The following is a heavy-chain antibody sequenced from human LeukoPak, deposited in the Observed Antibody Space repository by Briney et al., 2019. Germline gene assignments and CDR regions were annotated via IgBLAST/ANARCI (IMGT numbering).Heavy chain of an antibody. J-gene: IGHJ4*02. CDR2: IYYSGST. Sequence: SETLSLTCAVYGGSFSGYYWSWIRQPPGKGLEWIGSIYYSGSTYYNPSLKSRVTISVDTSKNQFSLKLSSVTAADTAVYYCARQEAWDWGFDYWGQGTLVTVSS. CDR1: GGSFSGYY. V-gene: IGHV4-34*01. D-gene: IGHD1-26*01. CDR3: ARQEAWDWGFDY.